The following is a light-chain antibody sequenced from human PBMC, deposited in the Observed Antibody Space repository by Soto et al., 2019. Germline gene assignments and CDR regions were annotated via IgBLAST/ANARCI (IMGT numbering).Light chain of an antibody. CDR2: DAS. V-gene: IGKV1-5*01. J-gene: IGKJ2*01. CDR1: QSISMW. Sequence: DIQMTQSPSTLSASVGDRVTITCRASQSISMWLAWYQQKPGKAPKLLIYDASNLQSGVPSRFSGSGSGAEFTLTISSLQPDDFATYYCQQYNFYSTYTFGQGTKLEIK. CDR3: QQYNFYSTYT.